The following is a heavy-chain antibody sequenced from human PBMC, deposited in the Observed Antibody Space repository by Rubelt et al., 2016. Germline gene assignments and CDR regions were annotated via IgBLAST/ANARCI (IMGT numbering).Heavy chain of an antibody. CDR1: GGSFITYA. J-gene: IGHJ5*02. V-gene: IGHV1-69*01. CDR2: IIPLIGAA. Sequence: QVQLVQSGADVKKPGSSVRVSCKASGGSFITYAISWVRQVPGQGLVWMGGIIPLIGAAHYAENFKGRVTITADESTSTVYMCLESLRFEDTAIYDCAIYEGGAGGWFDPWGPGTLVTVSS. D-gene: IGHD3-16*01. CDR3: AIYEGGAGGWFDP.